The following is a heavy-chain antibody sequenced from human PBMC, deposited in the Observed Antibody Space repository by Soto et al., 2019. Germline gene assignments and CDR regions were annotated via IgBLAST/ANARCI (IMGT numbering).Heavy chain of an antibody. J-gene: IGHJ4*02. CDR1: GFTFSDYY. D-gene: IGHD3-10*01. V-gene: IGHV3-11*01. CDR3: ARDVRRFVELLEDYFDY. CDR2: ISSSGSTI. Sequence: GGSLRLSCAASGFTFSDYYMSWIRQAPGKGLEWVSYISSSGSTIYYADSVKGRFTISRDNAKNSLYLQMNSLRAEDTVVYYCARDVRRFVELLEDYFDYWGQGTLVTVSS.